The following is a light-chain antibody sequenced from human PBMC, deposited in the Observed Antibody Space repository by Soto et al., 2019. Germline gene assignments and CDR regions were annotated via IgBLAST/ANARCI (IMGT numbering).Light chain of an antibody. CDR1: QSVLYSSNNKKY. CDR3: QQYYSTPPT. J-gene: IGKJ1*01. V-gene: IGKV4-1*01. CDR2: WAS. Sequence: DIVMTQSPDSLAVSLGERATINCKSSQSVLYSSNNKKYLAWYPQKPGQPPKLLIYWASTRESGVPDRFSGSGSGTDFTLTISSLQAEDVAVYYCQQYYSTPPTFGQGTKGEIK.